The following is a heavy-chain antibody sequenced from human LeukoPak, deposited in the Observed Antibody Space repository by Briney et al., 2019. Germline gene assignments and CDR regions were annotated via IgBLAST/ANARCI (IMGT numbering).Heavy chain of an antibody. J-gene: IGHJ4*02. CDR3: ARGLMMAVAGRGEFHY. V-gene: IGHV4-59*01. CDR1: GGSISNYY. CDR2: IYYTGST. D-gene: IGHD6-13*01. Sequence: SGTLSLTCTVSGGSISNYYWSWIRQPPGKGLEWIGYIYYTGSTNYSPSLKSRVTISVDTSKNQFSLKLSSVTAADTAVYYCARGLMMAVAGRGEFHYWGQGTLVTVSS.